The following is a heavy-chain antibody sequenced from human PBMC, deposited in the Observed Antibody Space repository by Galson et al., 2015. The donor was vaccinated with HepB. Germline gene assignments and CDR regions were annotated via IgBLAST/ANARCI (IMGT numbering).Heavy chain of an antibody. D-gene: IGHD6-19*01. CDR3: ARHISYSSGWYFGRSPDAFDI. V-gene: IGHV5-51*01. Sequence: QSGAEVKKPGESLKISCKGSGYSFTSYWIGWVRQKPGKGLEWMGIIYPGDSDTRYSPSFQGQVTISADKSISTAYLQWSSLKASDTAMYYCARHISYSSGWYFGRSPDAFDIWGQGTMVTVSS. CDR2: IYPGDSDT. CDR1: GYSFTSYW. J-gene: IGHJ3*02.